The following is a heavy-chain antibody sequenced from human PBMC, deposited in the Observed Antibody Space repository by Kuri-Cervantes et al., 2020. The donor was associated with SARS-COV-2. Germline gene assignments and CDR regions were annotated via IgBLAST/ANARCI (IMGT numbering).Heavy chain of an antibody. CDR1: GFTFSSYS. CDR2: ISSSSSYI. Sequence: GESLKISCAAPGFTFSSYSMNWVRQAPGKGLEWVSSISSSSSYIYYADSVKGRFTISRDNAKNSLYLQMNSLRAEDTAVYYCATPRRYSGYDFDYWGQGTLVTVSS. V-gene: IGHV3-21*01. J-gene: IGHJ4*02. D-gene: IGHD5-12*01. CDR3: ATPRRYSGYDFDY.